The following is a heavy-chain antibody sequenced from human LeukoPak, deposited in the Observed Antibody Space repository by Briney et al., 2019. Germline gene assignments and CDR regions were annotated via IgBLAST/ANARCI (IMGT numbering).Heavy chain of an antibody. J-gene: IGHJ4*02. CDR3: AKGYYYDSSGSQYYFDY. Sequence: GGSLRLSCAASGFIFSSYDMHWARQAPGKGLEWVALISSDGTNKYYADAVKGRFTISRDNSKNTLYLQMNSLRAEDTAVYYCAKGYYYDSSGSQYYFDYWGQGTLVTVSS. V-gene: IGHV3-30*18. D-gene: IGHD3-22*01. CDR1: GFIFSSYD. CDR2: ISSDGTNK.